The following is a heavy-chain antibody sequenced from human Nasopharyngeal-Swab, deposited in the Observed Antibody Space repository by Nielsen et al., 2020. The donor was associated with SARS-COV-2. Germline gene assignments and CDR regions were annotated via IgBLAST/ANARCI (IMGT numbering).Heavy chain of an antibody. CDR2: ISGSGGST. J-gene: IGHJ4*02. V-gene: IGHV3-23*01. CDR1: GFTFSSYA. D-gene: IGHD4-17*01. Sequence: GESLKISCAASGFTFSSYAMSWVRQAPGKGLEWDSAISGSGGSTYYADSVKGRFTISRDNSKNTLYLQMNSLRAEDTAVYYCAKNTQTLSTVTIDYWGQGTLVTVSS. CDR3: AKNTQTLSTVTIDY.